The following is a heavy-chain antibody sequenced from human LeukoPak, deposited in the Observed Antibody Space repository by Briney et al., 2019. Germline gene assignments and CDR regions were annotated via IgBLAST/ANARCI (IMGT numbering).Heavy chain of an antibody. CDR2: IYSSGST. CDR1: GGSISSYY. CDR3: ARGFGHYFDY. V-gene: IGHV4-59*12. Sequence: PSETLSLTCTVSGGSISSYYWSWFRQPPGKGLEWIGYIYSSGSTYYNPSLKSRVTTSVDTSKNQFSLKLPSVTAADTAVYYCARGFGHYFDYWGQGTLVTVSS. J-gene: IGHJ4*02. D-gene: IGHD3-16*01.